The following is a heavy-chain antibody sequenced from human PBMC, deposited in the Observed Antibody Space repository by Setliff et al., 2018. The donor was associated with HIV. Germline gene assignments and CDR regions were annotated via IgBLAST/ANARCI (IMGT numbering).Heavy chain of an antibody. V-gene: IGHV3-74*01. D-gene: IGHD6-13*01. CDR1: GFTFSSYW. J-gene: IGHJ4*02. Sequence: GGSLRLSCAASGFTFSSYWMHWVRQAPGKGLVWVSRSNSDGSSTSYADSVKGRFTISRDNAKNTLYLQMNSLRAEDTAVYYCERGPYNSSWYDYWGQGTLVTVSS. CDR2: SNSDGSST. CDR3: ERGPYNSSWYDY.